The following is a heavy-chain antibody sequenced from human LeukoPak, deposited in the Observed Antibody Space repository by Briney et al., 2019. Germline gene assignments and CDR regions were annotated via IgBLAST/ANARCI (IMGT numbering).Heavy chain of an antibody. Sequence: VASVKVSCKASGYTFTSYDINWVRQATGQGLEWMGWMNPNSGNTGYAQKFQGRVTMTRNTSISTAYMELSSLRSEDTAVYYCARGKKGVTRRGDYYYYMDVWGKGTTVTVSS. D-gene: IGHD2-21*02. J-gene: IGHJ6*03. CDR3: ARGKKGVTRRGDYYYYMDV. CDR2: MNPNSGNT. V-gene: IGHV1-8*01. CDR1: GYTFTSYD.